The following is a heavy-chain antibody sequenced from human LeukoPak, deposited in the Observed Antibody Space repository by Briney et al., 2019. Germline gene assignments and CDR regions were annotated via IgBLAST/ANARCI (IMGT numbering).Heavy chain of an antibody. D-gene: IGHD6-6*01. CDR2: ISYDGSNK. J-gene: IGHJ4*02. Sequence: GGSLRLSCAASGFTFSSYAMHWVRQAPGKGLEWVAVISYDGSNKYYADSVEGRFTISRDNSKNTLYLQMNSLRAEDTAVYYCARSSTERDFDYWGQGTLVTVSS. CDR3: ARSSTERDFDY. CDR1: GFTFSSYA. V-gene: IGHV3-30*04.